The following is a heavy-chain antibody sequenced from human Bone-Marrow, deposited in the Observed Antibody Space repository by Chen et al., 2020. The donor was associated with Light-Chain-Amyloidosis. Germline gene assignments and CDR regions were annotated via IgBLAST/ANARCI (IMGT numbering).Heavy chain of an antibody. J-gene: IGHJ5*01. V-gene: IGHV5-51*01. Sequence: EVQLVQSGAEVKKPGESLKITGKGYGYDFAKHWIGWVRQKPGSGLEWMGIIYPNDSETRYSRSFQGHVTVSADESIGTAYLEWESLKASDTAIYFCLKLVYCTGGGCSVWFDSWGQGTLVTVAS. D-gene: IGHD2-8*02. CDR3: LKLVYCTGGGCSVWFDS. CDR1: GYDFAKHW. CDR2: IYPNDSET.